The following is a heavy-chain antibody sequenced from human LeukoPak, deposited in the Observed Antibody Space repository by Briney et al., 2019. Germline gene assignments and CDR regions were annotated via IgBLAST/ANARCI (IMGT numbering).Heavy chain of an antibody. Sequence: ASVKVSCKASGYTFTGYYMHWVRQAPGQGLEWMGWINPNSGGTNYAQKFQGWVTMTRDTSISTAYMELSRLRSDDTAVYYCARGGGITMVRGPGAFDIWGQGTMVTVSS. D-gene: IGHD3-10*01. CDR3: ARGGGITMVRGPGAFDI. CDR1: GYTFTGYY. J-gene: IGHJ3*02. V-gene: IGHV1-2*04. CDR2: INPNSGGT.